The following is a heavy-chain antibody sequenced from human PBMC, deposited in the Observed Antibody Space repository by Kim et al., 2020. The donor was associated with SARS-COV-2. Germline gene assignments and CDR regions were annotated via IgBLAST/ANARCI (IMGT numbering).Heavy chain of an antibody. V-gene: IGHV4-31*03. D-gene: IGHD2-2*01. CDR1: GGSISSGGYY. CDR3: ARSGYCSSTSCPPGYY. Sequence: SETLSLTCTVSGGSISSGGYYWSWIRQHPGKGREWVGYIYYSGSTYYNPSLKSRVTISVDTSKNQFSLKLSAVTAADTAVYYCARSGYCSSTSCPPGYYWGQGTLVTVSS. J-gene: IGHJ4*02. CDR2: IYYSGST.